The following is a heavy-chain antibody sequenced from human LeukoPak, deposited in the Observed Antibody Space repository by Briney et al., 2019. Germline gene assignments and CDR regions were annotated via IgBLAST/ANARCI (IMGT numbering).Heavy chain of an antibody. V-gene: IGHV3-11*01. D-gene: IGHD6-19*01. CDR2: ISSSGSTI. Sequence: GGSLRLSCAASGFTFSDYYMSWIRQAPGKGLEWVSYISSSGSTIYYADSVKGRFTISRDNAKNSLYLQMNSLRAEDTAVYYCAKVSNGYYTAWYGGSFDSWGQGTLVTVSS. CDR1: GFTFSDYY. J-gene: IGHJ4*02. CDR3: AKVSNGYYTAWYGGSFDS.